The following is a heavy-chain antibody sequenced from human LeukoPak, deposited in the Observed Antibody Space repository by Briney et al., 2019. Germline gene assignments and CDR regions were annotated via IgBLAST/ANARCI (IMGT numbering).Heavy chain of an antibody. V-gene: IGHV3-53*01. CDR1: GFTVSGNY. Sequence: GGSLRLSCAASGFTVSGNYMTWVRQAPGRGLEWVPVIYGGGNTYYPDSVKGRFTISRDNSKNTLYLQMNSLRAEDTAVYYCASGEWPQDYWGQGTLVTVSS. CDR3: ASGEWPQDY. J-gene: IGHJ4*02. CDR2: IYGGGNT. D-gene: IGHD3-10*01.